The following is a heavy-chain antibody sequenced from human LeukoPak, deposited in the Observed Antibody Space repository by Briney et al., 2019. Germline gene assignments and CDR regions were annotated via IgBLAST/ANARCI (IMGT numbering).Heavy chain of an antibody. D-gene: IGHD6-6*01. CDR3: ARGYSSSLYAEI. CDR1: GGSIRSYY. Sequence: SETLSLSCTVSGGSIRSYYWSWIRQPPGKGLECIGYIYYIGSTNYNPSLKSRVTISLDTSKSQFSLKLSSVTAADTAVYYCARGYSSSLYAEIWGQGTLVTVSS. V-gene: IGHV4-59*08. CDR2: IYYIGST. J-gene: IGHJ4*02.